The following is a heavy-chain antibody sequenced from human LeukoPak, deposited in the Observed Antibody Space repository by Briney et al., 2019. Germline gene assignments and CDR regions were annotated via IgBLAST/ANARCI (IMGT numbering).Heavy chain of an antibody. Sequence: ASVKVSCKASGYTFTDYYIHWVRQAPGQGLERMGWINPNSGGTYYPQKFQGRVTMTRDTSINIAYMELSRLRSDDTAMYYCARDSNDDPVWYFNLWGRGTLVTVSS. CDR3: ARDSNDDPVWYFNL. J-gene: IGHJ2*01. CDR1: GYTFTDYY. V-gene: IGHV1-2*02. D-gene: IGHD4-11*01. CDR2: INPNSGGT.